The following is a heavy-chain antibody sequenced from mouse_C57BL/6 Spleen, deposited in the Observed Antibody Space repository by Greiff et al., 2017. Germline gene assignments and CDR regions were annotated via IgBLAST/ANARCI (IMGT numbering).Heavy chain of an antibody. D-gene: IGHD4-1*01. CDR2: IWSDGRT. V-gene: IGHV2-6-1*01. Sequence: VQLQESGPGLVAPSQSLSITCTVSGFSFTSYGVPWVRPPPGKGLEWLVVIWSDGRTTSTSALKSRLSISKDNSKSQVFLKMNSLQTDDTAMYYGARQLGYAMDYWGQGTSVTVSS. CDR3: ARQLGYAMDY. CDR1: GFSFTSYG. J-gene: IGHJ4*01.